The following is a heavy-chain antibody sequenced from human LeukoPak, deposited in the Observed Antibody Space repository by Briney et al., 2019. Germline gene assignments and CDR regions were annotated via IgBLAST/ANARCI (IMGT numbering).Heavy chain of an antibody. Sequence: GGSLRLSCAASGFTFSSYSMNWVRQAPGKGLEWVSSISSSSSYIYYADSVKGRFTISRDNTKNSLYLQMNSLGAEDTAVYYCARDRIMITFDTSYRDAFDIWGQGTMVTVSS. D-gene: IGHD3-16*01. J-gene: IGHJ3*02. V-gene: IGHV3-21*01. CDR2: ISSSSSYI. CDR1: GFTFSSYS. CDR3: ARDRIMITFDTSYRDAFDI.